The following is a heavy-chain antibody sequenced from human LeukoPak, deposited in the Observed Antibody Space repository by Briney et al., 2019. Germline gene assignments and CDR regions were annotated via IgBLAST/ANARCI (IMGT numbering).Heavy chain of an antibody. CDR1: GYTFTSYG. CDR2: ISAYNGNT. V-gene: IGHV1-18*01. CDR3: ARDTRYSGGYDFDY. Sequence: ASVKVSCKASGYTFTSYGISWVRQAPGQGLEWMGWISAYNGNTNYAQKLQGRVTMTTDTSTSTAYMELRSLRSDDTAMYYCARDTRYSGGYDFDYWGQGTLVTVSS. D-gene: IGHD1-26*01. J-gene: IGHJ4*02.